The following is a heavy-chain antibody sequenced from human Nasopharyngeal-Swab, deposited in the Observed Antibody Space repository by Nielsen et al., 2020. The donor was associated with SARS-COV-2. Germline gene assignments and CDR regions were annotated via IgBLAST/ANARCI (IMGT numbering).Heavy chain of an antibody. CDR1: GGTFSSYA. V-gene: IGHV1-69*06. CDR2: IIPIFGTA. D-gene: IGHD3-22*01. CDR3: AREGGYYDSSGYLPSYYYYGMDV. J-gene: IGHJ6*02. Sequence: SVKVSCKASGGTFSSYAISWVRQAPGQGLEWMGGIIPIFGTANYAQKFQGRVTITADKSTSTAYMELSSLRSEDTAVYYCAREGGYYDSSGYLPSYYYYGMDVWGQGTTVTVSS.